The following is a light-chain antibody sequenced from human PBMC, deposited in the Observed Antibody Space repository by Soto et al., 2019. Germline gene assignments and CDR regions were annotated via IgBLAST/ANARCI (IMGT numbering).Light chain of an antibody. CDR2: EVY. V-gene: IGLV2-8*01. Sequence: QSAPTQPPSASGFPGQSVTFSCTGTSSDVGGYNYVSWYQQYPGKAPKLMIYEVYKRPSGVPDRFSGSKSGNTASLTVSGLQPEDEADYYCSAYAGSSTWVFGGGTKLTVL. J-gene: IGLJ2*01. CDR1: SSDVGGYNY. CDR3: SAYAGSSTWV.